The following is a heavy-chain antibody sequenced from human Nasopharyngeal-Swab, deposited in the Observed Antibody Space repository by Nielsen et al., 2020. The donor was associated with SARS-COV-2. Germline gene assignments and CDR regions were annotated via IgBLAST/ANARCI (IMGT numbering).Heavy chain of an antibody. Sequence: GESLKISCAASGFTFSNYGMHWVRQAPGKGLEWVSVIWVDGSKKYDADSVKGRFTVSRENSKNTLYLQMSSLRAEDTAVYHCAKDFSTGASGCLFDWGQGTLVTVSS. D-gene: IGHD6-19*01. V-gene: IGHV3-33*06. CDR1: GFTFSNYG. CDR3: AKDFSTGASGCLFD. CDR2: IWVDGSKK. J-gene: IGHJ4*02.